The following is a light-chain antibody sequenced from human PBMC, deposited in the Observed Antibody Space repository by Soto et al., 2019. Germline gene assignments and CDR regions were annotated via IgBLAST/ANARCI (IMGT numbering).Light chain of an antibody. Sequence: EIVLTQSPGTLSLSPGERGTLSCRASQSVSSNYLAWYQQKPGQAPRLLIYSAFSSATGIPDRFSGSGSGTDFTLTISRLEPEDFAVYYCQYYGSSPWTFGQGTQVEIK. V-gene: IGKV3-20*01. CDR3: QYYGSSPWT. CDR1: QSVSSNY. CDR2: SAF. J-gene: IGKJ1*01.